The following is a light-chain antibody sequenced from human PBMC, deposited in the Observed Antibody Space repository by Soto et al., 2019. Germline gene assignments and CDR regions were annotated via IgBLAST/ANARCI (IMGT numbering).Light chain of an antibody. J-gene: IGKJ1*01. CDR2: KAS. Sequence: EIQMTQSPSTLSASEGDRVTITCRASQSISSWLAWYQQKPGKAPKLLIYKASTLKSGVPSRFSGSGSGTEFTLTISSLQPDDFATYYCQHYNSYSEAFGQGTKVDI. V-gene: IGKV1-5*03. CDR3: QHYNSYSEA. CDR1: QSISSW.